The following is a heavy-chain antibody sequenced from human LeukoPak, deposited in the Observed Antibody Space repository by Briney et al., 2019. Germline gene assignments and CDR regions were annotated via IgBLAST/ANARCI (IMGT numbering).Heavy chain of an antibody. V-gene: IGHV4-39*07. J-gene: IGHJ4*02. Sequence: SETLSLTCAVSGASISSSNYYCGWVRQSPGKGLGWIVNIYSSGKTYYNASLKSRVTTYIDTSKNQFSLKLSSVTAADTAVYYCASWRDYYDSSGYCGGLWYWGQGTLVTVSS. CDR3: ASWRDYYDSSGYCGGLWY. CDR1: GASISSSNYY. CDR2: IYSSGKT. D-gene: IGHD3-22*01.